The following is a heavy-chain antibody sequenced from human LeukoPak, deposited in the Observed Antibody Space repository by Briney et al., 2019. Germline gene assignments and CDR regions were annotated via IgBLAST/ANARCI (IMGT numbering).Heavy chain of an antibody. J-gene: IGHJ4*02. CDR1: GGSFRSYY. CDR3: ASQHCTSTTCYAYFDY. Sequence: SETLSLTCGVYGGSFRSYYWNWIRQPPGKGLEWIGEINHSGSTNYNPSLKSRVTMSVDTSKKQFSLKLSSVTAADTAVYYCASQHCTSTTCYAYFDYWGQATLVTVSS. V-gene: IGHV4-34*01. D-gene: IGHD2-2*01. CDR2: INHSGST.